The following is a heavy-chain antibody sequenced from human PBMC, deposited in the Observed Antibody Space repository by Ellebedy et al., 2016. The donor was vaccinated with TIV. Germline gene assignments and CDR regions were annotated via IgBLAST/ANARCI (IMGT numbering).Heavy chain of an antibody. D-gene: IGHD6-13*01. Sequence: MPSETLSLTCTVSGDSIHNYYXPWILHPAGKGLEWIGRIYTRGSTNYNPSLKSRVTMSVDTSKNQFSLKLISVTAADTAVYYCARSPPYSRSWYFLDYWGQGTLVTVSS. CDR2: IYTRGST. CDR1: GDSIHNYY. J-gene: IGHJ4*02. V-gene: IGHV4-4*07. CDR3: ARSPPYSRSWYFLDY.